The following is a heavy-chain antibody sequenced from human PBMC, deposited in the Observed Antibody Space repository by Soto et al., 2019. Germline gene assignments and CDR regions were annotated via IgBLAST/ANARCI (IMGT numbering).Heavy chain of an antibody. CDR2: IIPIFGTA. D-gene: IGHD3-22*01. J-gene: IGHJ4*02. CDR3: ARVWDYDSSGYYDY. CDR1: GGTFSSYA. Sequence: ASVKVSCKASGGTFSSYAISWVRQAPGQGLEWMGGIIPIFGTANYAQKFQGRVTITADESTSTAYMELSSLRSEDTAVYYCARVWDYDSSGYYDYWGQGTLVTVSS. V-gene: IGHV1-69*13.